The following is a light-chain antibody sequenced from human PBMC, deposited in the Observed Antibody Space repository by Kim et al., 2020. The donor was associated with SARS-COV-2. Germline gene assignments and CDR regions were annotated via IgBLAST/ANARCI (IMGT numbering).Light chain of an antibody. CDR2: DVS. J-gene: IGLJ3*02. CDR1: SSDVGGYNF. CDR3: CSYTSSGTVV. Sequence: GQAITISCTGTSSDVGGYNFVSWYQQHPGKAPKLMIYDVSNRPSGVSTRFSGSKSDNTASLTISGLQAEDEADYYCCSYTSSGTVVFGGGTQLTVL. V-gene: IGLV2-14*03.